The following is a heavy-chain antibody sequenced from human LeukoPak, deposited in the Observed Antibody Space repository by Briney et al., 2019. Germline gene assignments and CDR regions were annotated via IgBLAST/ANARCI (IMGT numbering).Heavy chain of an antibody. D-gene: IGHD5-18*01. CDR1: GGTFSSYA. CDR3: ARGQLWSLYYYYYYMDV. CDR2: IIPIFGTA. J-gene: IGHJ6*03. V-gene: IGHV1-69*06. Sequence: ASVKVSCKASGGTFSSYAISWVRHAPGQGLEWMGGIIPIFGTANYAQKFQGRVTITADKSTSTAYMELSSLRSEDTAVYYCARGQLWSLYYYYYYMDVWGKGTTVTVSS.